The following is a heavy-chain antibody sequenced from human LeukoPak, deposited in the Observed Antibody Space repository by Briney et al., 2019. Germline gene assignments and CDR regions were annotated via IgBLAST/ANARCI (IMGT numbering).Heavy chain of an antibody. V-gene: IGHV4-30-4*08. CDR3: AREVAGYYDSSGYFDI. Sequence: SQTLSLTCTVSGGSISSGDYYWSWIRQPPGKGLEWIGCIYYSGSTYCNPSLKSRVTISVDTSKNQFSLKLSSVTAAHTAVYYCAREVAGYYDSSGYFDIWGQGTMVTVSS. J-gene: IGHJ3*02. D-gene: IGHD3-22*01. CDR1: GGSISSGDYY. CDR2: IYYSGST.